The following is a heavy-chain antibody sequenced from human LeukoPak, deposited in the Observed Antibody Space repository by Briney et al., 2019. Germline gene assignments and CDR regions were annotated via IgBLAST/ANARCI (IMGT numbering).Heavy chain of an antibody. J-gene: IGHJ5*02. D-gene: IGHD3-22*01. CDR2: INAGNGNT. Sequence: GASVKVSCKASGYTFTSYAMHWVRQAPGQRLEWMGWINAGNGNTKYSQKFQGRVTMAEDTSTDTAYMELSSLRSEDTAVYYCATGGVVNWFDPWGQGTLVTVSS. CDR1: GYTFTSYA. V-gene: IGHV1-3*01. CDR3: ATGGVVNWFDP.